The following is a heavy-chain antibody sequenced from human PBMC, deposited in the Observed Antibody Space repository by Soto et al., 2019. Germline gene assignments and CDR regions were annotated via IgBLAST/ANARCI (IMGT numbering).Heavy chain of an antibody. V-gene: IGHV3-15*07. Sequence: GSLRLSCAASCFTFSNAWLNWVRPAPGKGLEWVGRIKSKTDGGTTDYAEPVKGRFAISRDDSNNMVYLQMNSLKIEDTAVYYCTTDSYSTIIIVRFDYWGHGTLVTVSS. CDR2: IKSKTDGGTT. CDR1: CFTFSNAW. D-gene: IGHD3-22*01. J-gene: IGHJ4*01. CDR3: TTDSYSTIIIVRFDY.